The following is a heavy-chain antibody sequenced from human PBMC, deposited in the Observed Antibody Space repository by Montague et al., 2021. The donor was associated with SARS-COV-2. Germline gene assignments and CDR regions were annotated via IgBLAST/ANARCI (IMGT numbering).Heavy chain of an antibody. CDR1: GGSLSGNY. V-gene: IGHV4-34*01. D-gene: IGHD3-10*02. J-gene: IGHJ2*01. Sequence: SDTLSLTSAVSGGSLSGNYWSWIRQPPGKGLEWIVEISHSGNTRXNPSLKSRGSISEDTSKNQVSLKLTSVTAADTAVYLCASSSIGIRGFVRTGDFDLWGRGTLVTVSS. CDR2: ISHSGNT. CDR3: ASSSIGIRGFVRTGDFDL.